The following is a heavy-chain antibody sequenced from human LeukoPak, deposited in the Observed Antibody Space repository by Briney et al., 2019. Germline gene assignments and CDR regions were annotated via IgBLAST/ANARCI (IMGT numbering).Heavy chain of an antibody. D-gene: IGHD3-10*01. J-gene: IGHJ4*02. V-gene: IGHV3-30*02. CDR1: GFTFSSYG. CDR2: IRYDGSNK. Sequence: GGSLRLSCAATGFTFSSYGMHWVRQAPGKGLEWVAFIRYDGSNKYYADSVKGRFTISRDNSKNTLYLQMNSLRAEDTAVYYCARENLGSGSYHYYFDYWGQGTLVTVSS. CDR3: ARENLGSGSYHYYFDY.